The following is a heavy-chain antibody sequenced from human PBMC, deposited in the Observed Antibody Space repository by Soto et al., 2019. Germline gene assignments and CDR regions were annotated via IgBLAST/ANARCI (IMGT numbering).Heavy chain of an antibody. CDR2: IHTGKGNT. V-gene: IGHV1-3*04. D-gene: IGHD7-27*01. CDR1: GYTFTSYG. Sequence: VASVKVSCKTSGYTFTSYGIHWVRQAPGQRLEWMGWIHTGKGNTEHSQKFQGRITLTRDTSASTAFMELDSLTSEDTAVYYCARNWEGIDYWG. CDR3: ARNWEGIDY. J-gene: IGHJ4*01.